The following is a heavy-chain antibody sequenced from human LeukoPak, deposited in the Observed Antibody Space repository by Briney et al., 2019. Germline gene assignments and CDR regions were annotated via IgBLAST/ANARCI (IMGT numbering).Heavy chain of an antibody. D-gene: IGHD1-1*01. CDR1: GGSISSYY. Sequence: SETLSLTCTVSGGSISSYYWSWIRQPPGKRLEWIGYVYYSGNTNYNPSFKCRVTISVDTSKNSFSLNLRSVTAADTAVYYCARDRTTSTRGSFAIWGQGTMVTVSS. CDR2: VYYSGNT. V-gene: IGHV4-59*01. CDR3: ARDRTTSTRGSFAI. J-gene: IGHJ3*02.